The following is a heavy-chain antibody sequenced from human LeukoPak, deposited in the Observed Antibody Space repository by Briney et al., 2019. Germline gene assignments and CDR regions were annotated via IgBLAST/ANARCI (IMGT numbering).Heavy chain of an antibody. V-gene: IGHV4-59*01. J-gene: IGHJ4*02. Sequence: GSLRLSCAASGFTFSSYSMNWIRQPPGKGLEWIGSMSHSGSTNYNPSLKSRVTISVDTSRNQFSLKLSSVTAADTAVYYCARLSTRVGATSFDYWGQGTLVTVSS. CDR1: GFTFSSYS. CDR2: MSHSGST. D-gene: IGHD1-26*01. CDR3: ARLSTRVGATSFDY.